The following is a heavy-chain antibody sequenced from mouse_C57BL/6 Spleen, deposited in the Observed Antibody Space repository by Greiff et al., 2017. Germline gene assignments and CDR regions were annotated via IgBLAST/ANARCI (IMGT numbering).Heavy chain of an antibody. D-gene: IGHD4-1*01. J-gene: IGHJ3*01. CDR3: AREEETGGFAY. V-gene: IGHV1-39*01. CDR2: INPNYGTT. CDR1: GYSFTDYN. Sequence: EVPLQQSGPGLVKPGASVKISCKASGYSFTDYNMNLVKQSNGKSLEWIGVINPNYGTTSYNQTFKGKATLTVDQSSSTAYIQLNSLTSEDSAVYYCAREEETGGFAYWGQGTLVTVSA.